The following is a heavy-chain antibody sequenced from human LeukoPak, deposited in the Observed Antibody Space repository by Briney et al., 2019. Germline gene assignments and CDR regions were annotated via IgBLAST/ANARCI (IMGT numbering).Heavy chain of an antibody. Sequence: KSSETLSLTCAVYGGSFSGYYWSWIRQPPGKALEWIGYFFYTGSTNYNPSLKSRVTMSVDTSKNQFSLKLSSVTAADTAVYYCAVTMVRGAGPYYFDYWGQGTLVTVSS. CDR2: FFYTGST. V-gene: IGHV4-59*03. D-gene: IGHD3-10*01. J-gene: IGHJ4*02. CDR1: GGSFSGYY. CDR3: AVTMVRGAGPYYFDY.